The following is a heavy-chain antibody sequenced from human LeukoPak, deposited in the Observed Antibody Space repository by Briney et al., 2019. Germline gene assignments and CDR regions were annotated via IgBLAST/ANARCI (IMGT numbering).Heavy chain of an antibody. D-gene: IGHD5-18*01. CDR1: GFTFDDYA. Sequence: GGSLRLSCAASGFTFDDYAMHWVRQAPGKGLEWVSGISWNSGSIGYADSVKGRFTISRDNAKNSLYLQMNSLRAEDTAVYYCAGVGGYSYGTTRRDYWGQGTLVAVSS. J-gene: IGHJ4*02. V-gene: IGHV3-9*01. CDR2: ISWNSGSI. CDR3: AGVGGYSYGTTRRDY.